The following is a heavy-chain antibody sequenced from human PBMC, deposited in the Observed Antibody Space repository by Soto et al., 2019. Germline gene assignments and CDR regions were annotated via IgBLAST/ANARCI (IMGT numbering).Heavy chain of an antibody. J-gene: IGHJ4*02. CDR2: IIPILGIA. CDR3: AKYCSSACRYRQAGGFDY. D-gene: IGHD2-2*01. Sequence: QVQLVQSGAEVKKPGSSVKVSCKASGGTFSSYTISWVRQAPGQGLEWMGRIIPILGIANYAQKFQARETITADKSTSTAYMELSSLRSEDTAVYYCAKYCSSACRYRQAGGFDYWGQGTLVTVSS. V-gene: IGHV1-69*02. CDR1: GGTFSSYT.